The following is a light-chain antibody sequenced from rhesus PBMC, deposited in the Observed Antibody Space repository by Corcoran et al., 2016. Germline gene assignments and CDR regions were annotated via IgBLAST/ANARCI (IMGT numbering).Light chain of an antibody. CDR2: KAS. Sequence: DIQMTQSPSSLSASVGDRVTITCRASENVYNYLNWYQQKPGKAPRPLIYKASILQSGVPSRVSGSGSRTDYTFTISSLQPDDVATYYCQHGCGAPYSFGQGTKVEIK. V-gene: IGKV1-74*01. J-gene: IGKJ2*01. CDR1: ENVYNY. CDR3: QHGCGAPYS.